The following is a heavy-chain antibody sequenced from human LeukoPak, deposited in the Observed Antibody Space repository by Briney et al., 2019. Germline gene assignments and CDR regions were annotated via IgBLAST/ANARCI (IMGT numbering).Heavy chain of an antibody. Sequence: GGSLRLSCAASGFTFSDYYMSWIRQAPGKGLEWVSYISSSGSTIYYADSVKGRFTISRDNAKNSLYLQMNSLRAEDTAVYYCAKSVSLTIFDLRFDPWGQGTLVTVSS. J-gene: IGHJ5*02. V-gene: IGHV3-11*01. CDR3: AKSVSLTIFDLRFDP. CDR1: GFTFSDYY. D-gene: IGHD3-3*01. CDR2: ISSSGSTI.